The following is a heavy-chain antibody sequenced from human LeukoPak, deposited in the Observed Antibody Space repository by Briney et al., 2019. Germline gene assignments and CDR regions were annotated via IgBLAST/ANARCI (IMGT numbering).Heavy chain of an antibody. Sequence: GGSLRLSCAASLFTFSNAWMSWVRQAPGKGRAWVGRIKSKTDGGTTDYAAAVKGRFTISRDDSKNTLYQQINSSKNTDETVYYCTTGVLRYFVNRDYWGQGTLVTVSS. CDR2: IKSKTDGGTT. V-gene: IGHV3-15*01. D-gene: IGHD3-9*01. CDR1: LFTFSNAW. J-gene: IGHJ4*02. CDR3: TTGVLRYFVNRDY.